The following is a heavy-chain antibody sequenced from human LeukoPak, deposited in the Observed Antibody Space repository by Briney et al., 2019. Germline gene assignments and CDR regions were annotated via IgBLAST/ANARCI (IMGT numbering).Heavy chain of an antibody. V-gene: IGHV5-51*01. J-gene: IGHJ4*02. CDR2: IYPGDSDT. D-gene: IGHD2-2*01. Sequence: GESLKISCKGSGYSFTSYWIGWVRQMPGKGLEWMGIIYPGDSDTRYSPSFQDQVTISADKSISTAYLQWSSLKASDTAMYYCARRYGRLIVVLAATAYYFDYWGRGTLVTVSS. CDR1: GYSFTSYW. CDR3: ARRYGRLIVVLAATAYYFDY.